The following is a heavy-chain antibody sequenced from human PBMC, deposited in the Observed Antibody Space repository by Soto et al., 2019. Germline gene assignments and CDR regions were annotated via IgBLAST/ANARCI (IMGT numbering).Heavy chain of an antibody. CDR1: GYSFTSYS. Sequence: XESLKLSRKCSGYSFTSYSITLVLQMPGKGLEWMGRIDPSNSYTNYSPSFQGHVTISRDTSISTAYLQWNSLKASDTPTYYRVRRYSSSSLPDYWGQGTLVTVSS. J-gene: IGHJ4*02. CDR3: VRRYSSSSLPDY. V-gene: IGHV5-10-1*01. CDR2: IDPSNSYT. D-gene: IGHD6-6*01.